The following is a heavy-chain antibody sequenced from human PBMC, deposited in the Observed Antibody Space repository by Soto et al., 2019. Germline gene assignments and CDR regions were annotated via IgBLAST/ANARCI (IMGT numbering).Heavy chain of an antibody. CDR3: AKIGEFCGTDCHFDF. Sequence: EVQVLESGGGLVQPGGSLRLSCVASGSTFITYAMTWVRQAPWKGLEWVSAITTTARMTYYAVSVKGRFTISRDNSKNTVYLQMNTLRGEDTAFYYCAKIGEFCGTDCHFDFWGQGTLVTVSS. V-gene: IGHV3-23*01. CDR1: GSTFITYA. CDR2: ITTTARMT. J-gene: IGHJ5*01. D-gene: IGHD3-10*01.